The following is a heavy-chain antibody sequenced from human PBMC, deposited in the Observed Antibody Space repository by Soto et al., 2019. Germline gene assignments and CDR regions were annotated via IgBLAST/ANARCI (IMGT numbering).Heavy chain of an antibody. Sequence: SVKVSCKVSGSRFSNYVISWVRQAPGHGLEWLGRNIPILNSTKYAQSFQGRVTITADKSTSTATLELSSLRSDDTAVYYCAREGRGKKAGYNGLVSLGYWGQGTLVTVSS. CDR3: AREGRGKKAGYNGLVSLGY. CDR2: NIPILNST. J-gene: IGHJ4*02. CDR1: GSRFSNYV. D-gene: IGHD2-2*02. V-gene: IGHV1-69*10.